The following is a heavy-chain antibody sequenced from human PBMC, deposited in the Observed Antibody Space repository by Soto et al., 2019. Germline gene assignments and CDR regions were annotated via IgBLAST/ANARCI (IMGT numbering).Heavy chain of an antibody. V-gene: IGHV3-48*02. D-gene: IGHD3-10*01. CDR2: ISTNGRSK. Sequence: RRLSCAGSGFAFSTYMMNWVRHAPGKGLERIADISTNGRSKSYAASVRGRFTISRDNTKNSMYLQMNSLRDDDTAVYYCVRDRDLRDYYGMDVWGQGTTVTVSS. CDR3: VRDRDLRDYYGMDV. J-gene: IGHJ6*02. CDR1: GFAFSTYM.